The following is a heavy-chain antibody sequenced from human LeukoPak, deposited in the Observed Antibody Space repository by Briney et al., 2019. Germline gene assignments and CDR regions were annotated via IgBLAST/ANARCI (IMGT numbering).Heavy chain of an antibody. V-gene: IGHV3-11*06. Sequence: GGSLRLSCAASGFTFGDYYMTWIRQAPGKGLEWLSYISGSGSPTNYADSVKGRFTISRDNAENSLYLQMNSLRAEYTSVYYCARVGLTTASGTYDYWGQGTLVTVSS. J-gene: IGHJ4*02. D-gene: IGHD6-13*01. CDR2: ISGSGSPT. CDR1: GFTFGDYY. CDR3: ARVGLTTASGTYDY.